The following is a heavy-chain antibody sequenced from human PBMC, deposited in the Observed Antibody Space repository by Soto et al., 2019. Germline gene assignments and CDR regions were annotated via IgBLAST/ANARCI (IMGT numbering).Heavy chain of an antibody. J-gene: IGHJ4*02. CDR1: GFTFSSYG. D-gene: IGHD3-10*01. Sequence: GGSLRLSCAASGFTFSSYGMHWVRQAPGKGLEWVAVISYDGSNKYYADSVKGRFTISRDNSKNTLYLQMNSLRAEDTAVYYCAKREPSPPLWFGELFTPVFDYWGQGTRGTVSA. V-gene: IGHV3-30*18. CDR2: ISYDGSNK. CDR3: AKREPSPPLWFGELFTPVFDY.